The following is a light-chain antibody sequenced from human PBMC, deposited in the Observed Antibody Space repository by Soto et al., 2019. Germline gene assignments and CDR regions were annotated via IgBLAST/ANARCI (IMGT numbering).Light chain of an antibody. CDR2: DVS. Sequence: SALTQPASVSGSPGQSITISCTETSSDVGGYNYVSWYQQHPGKAPKLMIYDVSNRPSGVSNRFSGSKSGNTASLTISGLQAEDEADYYCSSYTSSSTLEDVFGTGTKVTVL. CDR3: SSYTSSSTLEDV. V-gene: IGLV2-14*01. CDR1: SSDVGGYNY. J-gene: IGLJ1*01.